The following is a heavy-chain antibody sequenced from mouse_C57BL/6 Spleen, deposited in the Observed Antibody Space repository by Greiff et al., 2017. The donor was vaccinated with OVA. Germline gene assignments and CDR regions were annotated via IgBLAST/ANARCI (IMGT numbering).Heavy chain of an antibody. J-gene: IGHJ2*01. Sequence: VQLQQSGPELVKPGASVKISCKASGYSFTSYYIHWVKQRPGQGLEWIGWIYPGSGNTKYNEKFKGKATLTADTSSSTAYMQLSSLTSEDSAVYYCARSNLLYPLDYWGQGTTLTVSS. CDR2: IYPGSGNT. D-gene: IGHD2-12*01. CDR1: GYSFTSYY. CDR3: ARSNLLYPLDY. V-gene: IGHV1-66*01.